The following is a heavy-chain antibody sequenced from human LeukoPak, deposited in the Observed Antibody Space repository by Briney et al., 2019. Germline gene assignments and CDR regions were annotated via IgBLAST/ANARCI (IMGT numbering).Heavy chain of an antibody. CDR3: ARGSATIAVAGTHYYMDV. D-gene: IGHD6-19*01. J-gene: IGHJ6*03. V-gene: IGHV1-46*01. CDR2: INPSGGST. Sequence: GASVKVSCKASGYTFTSYYMHWVRQAPGQGLEWMGIINPSGGSTSYAQKLQGRVTMTTDTSTSTAYMELRSLRSDDTAVYYCARGSATIAVAGTHYYMDVWGKGTTVTVSS. CDR1: GYTFTSYY.